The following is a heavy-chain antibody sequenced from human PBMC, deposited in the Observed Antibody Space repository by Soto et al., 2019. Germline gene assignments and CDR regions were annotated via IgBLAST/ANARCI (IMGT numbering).Heavy chain of an antibody. D-gene: IGHD2-2*01. J-gene: IGHJ4*02. Sequence: EVQLLESGGGLVQPGGSLRLSCAASGLSFSSYAMTWVRQAPGKGLEWVSVIGGSGGTAYYADSVKGRFTISRDNSKNTLYLEMNSLRADDTAEYYCGTRVVPTDVGAPDFWGQGTLVTVSS. CDR3: GTRVVPTDVGAPDF. V-gene: IGHV3-23*01. CDR1: GLSFSSYA. CDR2: IGGSGGTA.